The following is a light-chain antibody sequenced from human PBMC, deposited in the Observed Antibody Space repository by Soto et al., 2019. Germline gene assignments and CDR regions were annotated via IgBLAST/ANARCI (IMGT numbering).Light chain of an antibody. Sequence: DIQMTQSPSTLSASVGDRVTITCRASQGISSYLAWYQQEPGKAPKVLIYGTSTLQSGVPSRFSGSGSGTEFTLTISSLQPEDSATYHCQQLSNNPYTFGQGTRLEIK. CDR3: QQLSNNPYT. CDR1: QGISSY. CDR2: GTS. J-gene: IGKJ5*01. V-gene: IGKV1-9*01.